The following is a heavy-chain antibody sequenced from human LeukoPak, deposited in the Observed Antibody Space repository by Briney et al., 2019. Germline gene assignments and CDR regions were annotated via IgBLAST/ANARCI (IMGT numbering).Heavy chain of an antibody. Sequence: ASVKVSCKASGYTFTGYYMHWVRQAPGQGLEWMGWINPNSGGTNYAQKFQGRVTMTRDTSISTAYMELSRLRSDDTAVYYCARVERGSDSSGYYYYYYMDVWGKGTTVTVSS. CDR1: GYTFTGYY. D-gene: IGHD3-22*01. CDR3: ARVERGSDSSGYYYYYYMDV. J-gene: IGHJ6*03. V-gene: IGHV1-2*02. CDR2: INPNSGGT.